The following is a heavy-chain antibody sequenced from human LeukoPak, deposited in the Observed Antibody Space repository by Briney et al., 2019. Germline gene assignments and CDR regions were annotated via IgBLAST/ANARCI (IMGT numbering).Heavy chain of an antibody. V-gene: IGHV3-23*01. D-gene: IGHD2-21*02. CDR2: ISASSGNT. CDR1: GFTLSSYA. J-gene: IGHJ3*01. CDR3: AKVSCGGNCFYAFDV. Sequence: HSGGSLRLSCATSGFTLSSYALNWVRQAPGKGLEWVAGISASSGNTFYADSVKGRFTISRDSSKSTLFLQMNSLRAEDTAVYYCAKVSCGGNCFYAFDVWGRGTMVAVSS.